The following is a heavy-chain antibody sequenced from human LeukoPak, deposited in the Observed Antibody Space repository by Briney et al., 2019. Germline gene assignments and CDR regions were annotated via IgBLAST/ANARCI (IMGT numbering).Heavy chain of an antibody. J-gene: IGHJ4*02. CDR2: FYYSGSI. CDR1: GGSISPHF. V-gene: IGHV4-59*11. D-gene: IGHD2-2*01. CDR3: ARGSSSSRGYYFDY. Sequence: PSETLSLTCTVSGGSISPHFWSWLRQPPGKGLECIGYFYYSGSINYSPSLKSRVTISVDTSKSQFSLKWSSVTAADTGAYYCARGSSSSRGYYFDYWGQGTLVTVSP.